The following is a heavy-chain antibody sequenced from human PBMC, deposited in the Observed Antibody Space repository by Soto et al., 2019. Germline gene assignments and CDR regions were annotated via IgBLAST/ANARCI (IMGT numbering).Heavy chain of an antibody. J-gene: IGHJ4*02. CDR2: IYYSGST. Sequence: QVQLQESGPGLVKPSETLSITCTVSGGSISSYYWSWIRQPPGEGLEWIGYIYYSGSTNYNPSLKSRVTISVDTSKNQFSLKLSSVTAADTAVYYCARDSGFNWNYFDYWGQGTLVTVSS. CDR1: GGSISSYY. V-gene: IGHV4-59*01. CDR3: ARDSGFNWNYFDY. D-gene: IGHD1-20*01.